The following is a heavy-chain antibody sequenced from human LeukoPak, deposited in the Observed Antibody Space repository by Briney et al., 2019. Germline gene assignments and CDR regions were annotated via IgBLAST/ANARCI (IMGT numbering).Heavy chain of an antibody. V-gene: IGHV4-30-4*01. CDR1: GGSISSGDHY. J-gene: IGHJ2*01. Sequence: PSQTLSLTCTVSGGSISSGDHYWSWIRQPPGKGLECIGYIYYSGSTYYNPSLKSRVTISVDTSKNQFSLKLSSVTAADTAVYYCARDTHYGWDWYFDLWGRGTLVTVSS. D-gene: IGHD2-8*02. CDR3: ARDTHYGWDWYFDL. CDR2: IYYSGST.